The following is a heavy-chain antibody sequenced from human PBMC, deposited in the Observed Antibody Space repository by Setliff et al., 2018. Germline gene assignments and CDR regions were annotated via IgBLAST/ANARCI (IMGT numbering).Heavy chain of an antibody. D-gene: IGHD2-15*01. CDR3: AREWVVHPKYNWFDP. CDR2: IYHSGST. V-gene: IGHV4-38-2*02. J-gene: IGHJ5*02. Sequence: NPSETLSLTCAVSGYSISSGYYWGWIRQPPGKGLEWIGSIYHSGSTYYNPSLKSRVTISVDTSKNQFSLKLSSVTAADTAVYYCAREWVVHPKYNWFDPWGQGTLVTVSS. CDR1: GYSISSGYY.